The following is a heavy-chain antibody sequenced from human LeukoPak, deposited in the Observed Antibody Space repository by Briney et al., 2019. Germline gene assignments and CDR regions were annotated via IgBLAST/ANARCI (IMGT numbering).Heavy chain of an antibody. V-gene: IGHV3-33*08. CDR2: IAYDGSRA. Sequence: GGSLRLSCAASGFTFSSYGMHWFRQTPGKGLEWVAVIAYDGSRAFYADPVKGRFTISRDNSKNTMSVQMDDLRAEDTAVYYCTRYNNDHFDYWGQGTLVTVSS. CDR1: GFTFSSYG. D-gene: IGHD1-14*01. CDR3: TRYNNDHFDY. J-gene: IGHJ4*02.